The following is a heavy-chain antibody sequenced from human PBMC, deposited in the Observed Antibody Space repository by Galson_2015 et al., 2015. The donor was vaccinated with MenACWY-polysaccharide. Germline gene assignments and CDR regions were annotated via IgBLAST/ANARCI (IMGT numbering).Heavy chain of an antibody. Sequence: SLRLSCAASGFTFSSYSMNWVRQAPGKGLEWVSSISSSSSYIYYADSVKGRFTISRDNAKNSLYLQMNSLRAEDTAVYYCARGPRGDSSSYPDNYYYYYMDVWGKGTTVTVSS. CDR1: GFTFSSYS. D-gene: IGHD3-22*01. CDR2: ISSSSSYI. CDR3: ARGPRGDSSSYPDNYYYYYMDV. V-gene: IGHV3-21*01. J-gene: IGHJ6*03.